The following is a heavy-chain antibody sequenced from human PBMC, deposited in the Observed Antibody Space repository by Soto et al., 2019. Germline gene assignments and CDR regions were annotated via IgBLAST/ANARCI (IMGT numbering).Heavy chain of an antibody. CDR3: ARGLIVVVVAATFWFDP. CDR2: IYYSGST. CDR1: GGSISSGGYY. Sequence: SETLSLTCTVSGGSISSGGYYWSWIRQHPGKGLEWIGYIYYSGSTYYNPSLKSRVTISVDTSKNQFSLKLSSVTAADTAVYYCARGLIVVVVAATFWFDPWGQGTLVTVSS. D-gene: IGHD2-15*01. V-gene: IGHV4-31*03. J-gene: IGHJ5*02.